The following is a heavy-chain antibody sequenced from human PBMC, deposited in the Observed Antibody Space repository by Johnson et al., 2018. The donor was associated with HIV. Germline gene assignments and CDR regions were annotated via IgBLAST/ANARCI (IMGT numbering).Heavy chain of an antibody. CDR1: GFTFSSYA. D-gene: IGHD2-2*01. CDR3: ARPNQLLFYPDAFDF. Sequence: QVQLVESGGGVVQPGGSLRLSCAASGFTFSSYAMHWVRQAPGKGLEWVAVISYDGSDKYYADSVKGLFTISRDNSKNTLYLQMNSLRAEDTAVYYCARPNQLLFYPDAFDFWGQGTMVTVSS. CDR2: ISYDGSDK. J-gene: IGHJ3*01. V-gene: IGHV3-30*04.